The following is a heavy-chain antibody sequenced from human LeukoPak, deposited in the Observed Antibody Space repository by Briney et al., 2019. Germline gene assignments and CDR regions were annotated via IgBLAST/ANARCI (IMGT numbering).Heavy chain of an antibody. V-gene: IGHV1-2*02. CDR2: INPNSGGT. D-gene: IGHD3-22*01. CDR1: GYTFTGYY. CDR3: ARDHKSYYYDSSGYPTGDY. Sequence: ASAKVSCKASGYTFTGYYMHWVRQAPGQGLEWMGWINPNSGGTNYAQKFQGRVTMTRDTSISTAYMELSRLRSDDTAVYYCARDHKSYYYDSSGYPTGDYWGQGTLVTVSS. J-gene: IGHJ4*02.